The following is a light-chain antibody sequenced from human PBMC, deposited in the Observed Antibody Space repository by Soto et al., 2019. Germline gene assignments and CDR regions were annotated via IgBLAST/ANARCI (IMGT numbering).Light chain of an antibody. V-gene: IGLV1-44*01. CDR1: SSNIGDNT. CDR3: ATWDDSLNGHVV. CDR2: SNN. Sequence: QSVLTQPPSASGTPGQRVTISCSGSSSNIGDNTVNWYQELPGTAPKLLIYSNNQRPSGVPDRFSGSKSGTSASLAISGLQSEDEDDYYCATWDDSLNGHVVFGGGTKLTVL. J-gene: IGLJ2*01.